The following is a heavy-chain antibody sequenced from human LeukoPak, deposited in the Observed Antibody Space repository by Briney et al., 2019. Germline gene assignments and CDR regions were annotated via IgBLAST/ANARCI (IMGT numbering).Heavy chain of an antibody. V-gene: IGHV3-23*01. Sequence: GGSLRLSCAASGFTFSTYSMNWVRQAPGKGLEWVSAISGSGGSTYYADSVKGRFTISRDNSKNTLYLQMNSLRAEDTAVYYCAKDNSYGYVLWFDPWGQGTLVTVSS. CDR1: GFTFSTYS. D-gene: IGHD5-18*01. CDR2: ISGSGGST. CDR3: AKDNSYGYVLWFDP. J-gene: IGHJ5*02.